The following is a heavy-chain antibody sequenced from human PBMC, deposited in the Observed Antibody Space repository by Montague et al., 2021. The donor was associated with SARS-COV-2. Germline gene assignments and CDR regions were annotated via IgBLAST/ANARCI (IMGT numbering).Heavy chain of an antibody. CDR3: ARDQESGGLVELLVGYDYGMDV. J-gene: IGHJ6*02. Sequence: SETLSLTCTVSGYSISSGYYWGWIRQSPGKGLEWIGSIYHSGSAYYNPSLKSRVTISVDTSKNQFSLKLSSVTAADTAVYYCARDQESGGLVELLVGYDYGMDVRAQGATVTV. V-gene: IGHV4-38-2*02. D-gene: IGHD3-10*01. CDR1: GYSISSGYY. CDR2: IYHSGSA.